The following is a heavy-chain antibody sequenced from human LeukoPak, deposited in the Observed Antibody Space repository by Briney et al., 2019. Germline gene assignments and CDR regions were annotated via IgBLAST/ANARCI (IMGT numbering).Heavy chain of an antibody. V-gene: IGHV1-46*01. D-gene: IGHD2-15*01. J-gene: IGHJ3*02. CDR1: GYTFTSYY. CDR2: INPSGGST. CDR3: ARSGYCSGGSCSDAFDI. Sequence: ASVKVSCKASGYTFTSYYMHWVRQAPGQGLEWMGIINPSGGSTSYAQKFQGRVTMTRDTSTSTVYMELSSLRSEDTAVYYCARSGYCSGGSCSDAFDIWGQGTMVTVSS.